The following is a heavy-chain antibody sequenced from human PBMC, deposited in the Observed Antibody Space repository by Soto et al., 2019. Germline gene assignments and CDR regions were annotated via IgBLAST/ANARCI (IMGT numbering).Heavy chain of an antibody. Sequence: QVKLVQSGAEVKKPGASVQVSGKASGYTFSTYGISWVRQAPGQGLEWMGWISAYNGRTSYAQKFQGRLTVTTDTSTSTADMELRSLRSDDTAIYYCARDERQYCISSTCHYFDYWGQGTPFTVSS. V-gene: IGHV1-18*01. J-gene: IGHJ4*02. CDR2: ISAYNGRT. CDR1: GYTFSTYG. D-gene: IGHD2-2*01. CDR3: ARDERQYCISSTCHYFDY.